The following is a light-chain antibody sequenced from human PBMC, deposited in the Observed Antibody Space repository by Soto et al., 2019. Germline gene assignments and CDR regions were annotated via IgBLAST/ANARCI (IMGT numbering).Light chain of an antibody. CDR2: DDT. V-gene: IGLV3-21*02. CDR3: QVRETNTDHLV. CDR1: NIGSKS. Sequence: SYELTQAPSMSVAPGQTARITCGGNNIGSKSVHWYQQRPGQAPVVVIYDDTDRPSGIPEQFSGSNSGNTATLTISGVEAGYEADYYCQVRETNTDHLVFGGGTKLTVL. J-gene: IGLJ3*02.